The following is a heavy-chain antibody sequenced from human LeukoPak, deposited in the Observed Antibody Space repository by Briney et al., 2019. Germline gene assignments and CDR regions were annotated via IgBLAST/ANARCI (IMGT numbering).Heavy chain of an antibody. V-gene: IGHV3-23*01. D-gene: IGHD3-9*01. J-gene: IGHJ4*02. Sequence: GGSLRLSCAASGFTFSSYVMSWVRQAPGKGLEWVSAISGSGGSTYYADSVKGRFTISRDNSKNTLYLQMNSLRAEDTAVYYCAKEGVLRYFDWLPYFDYWGQGTLVTVSS. CDR2: ISGSGGST. CDR3: AKEGVLRYFDWLPYFDY. CDR1: GFTFSSYV.